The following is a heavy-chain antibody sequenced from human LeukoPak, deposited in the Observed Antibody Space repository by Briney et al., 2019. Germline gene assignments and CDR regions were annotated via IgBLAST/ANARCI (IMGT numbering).Heavy chain of an antibody. CDR2: INPNSGGT. J-gene: IGHJ4*02. CDR3: ARERNGGYFDY. D-gene: IGHD2-8*01. Sequence: ASVKVSCKASGYTFTDYYMDWVRQAPGQGLEWMGRINPNSGGTSYAQRFQGRVTMTRDTSISTAYMDLSSLRSEDTAVYYCARERNGGYFDYWGQGTLVTVSS. V-gene: IGHV1-2*06. CDR1: GYTFTDYY.